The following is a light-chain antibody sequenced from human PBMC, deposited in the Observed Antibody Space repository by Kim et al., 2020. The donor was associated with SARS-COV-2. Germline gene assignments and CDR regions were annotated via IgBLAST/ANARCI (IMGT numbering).Light chain of an antibody. Sequence: SYELTQPPSVSVAPGQTARITCGGNNVGRKSVHWYQQKPGQAPIMVIYYNSDRPSGIPERFSGSNSGDAATMTISRVEVGDEADYYCHVWDSSSAHHVFGSWTKVTVL. CDR3: HVWDSSSAHHV. V-gene: IGLV3-21*04. CDR1: NVGRKS. J-gene: IGLJ1*01. CDR2: YNS.